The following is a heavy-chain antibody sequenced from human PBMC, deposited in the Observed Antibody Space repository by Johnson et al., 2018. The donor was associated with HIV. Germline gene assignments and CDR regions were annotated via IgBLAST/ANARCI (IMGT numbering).Heavy chain of an antibody. CDR3: ARSYSSSSDDAFDI. J-gene: IGHJ3*02. Sequence: VQLVESGGGLVQPGRSLRLSCAASGFTFDDYAMHWVRQAPGKGLEWVSGFSWNSGSIGYADSVKGRFTISRDNAKNSLYLQMTSQRAEDTAVYYCARSYSSSSDDAFDIWGQGTCGTVSS. V-gene: IGHV3-9*01. D-gene: IGHD6-6*01. CDR2: FSWNSGSI. CDR1: GFTFDDYA.